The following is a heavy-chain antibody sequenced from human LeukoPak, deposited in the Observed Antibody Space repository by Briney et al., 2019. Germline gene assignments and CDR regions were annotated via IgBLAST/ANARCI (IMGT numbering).Heavy chain of an antibody. J-gene: IGHJ4*02. Sequence: KTGGSLRLSCAASGLSFSTYSMNWVRQAPGKGLEWVSSISSSSSYIYYADSVKGRFTIARDNAKKSLYLQMNSLRAEDTAVYYCASPYNSRWYELCYWGQGTLVTVSS. V-gene: IGHV3-21*01. CDR3: ASPYNSRWYELCY. CDR2: ISSSSSYI. CDR1: GLSFSTYS. D-gene: IGHD6-13*01.